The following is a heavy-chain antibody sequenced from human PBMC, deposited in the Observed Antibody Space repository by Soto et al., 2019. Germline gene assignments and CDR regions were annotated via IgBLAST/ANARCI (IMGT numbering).Heavy chain of an antibody. V-gene: IGHV5-51*01. CDR3: VRRPDGGYYFDY. Sequence: PGESLKISCKGSGYSFTHYWIGWGRQMPGKGLEWMGLIYPYDSETRYSPSFQGQVTMSVDKSISTAYLQWSSLKASDTAMYYCVRRPDGGYYFDYWGQGTLVTVST. D-gene: IGHD3-22*01. CDR1: GYSFTHYW. CDR2: IYPYDSET. J-gene: IGHJ4*02.